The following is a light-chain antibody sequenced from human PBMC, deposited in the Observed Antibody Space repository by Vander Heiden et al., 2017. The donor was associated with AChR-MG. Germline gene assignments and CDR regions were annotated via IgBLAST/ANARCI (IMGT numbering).Light chain of an antibody. Sequence: DIVMTQSTDSLAVSLGERPTINCTSSQSVLYSSNNKNYLAWYQQKPGQPPKLLIYWASTRESGVPDRFSGSASGTDFTLTISSLQAEDVAVYDCQRDAGTRWTFGQGTKVEIK. CDR3: QRDAGTRWT. J-gene: IGKJ1*01. V-gene: IGKV4-1*01. CDR2: WAS. CDR1: QSVLYSSNNKNY.